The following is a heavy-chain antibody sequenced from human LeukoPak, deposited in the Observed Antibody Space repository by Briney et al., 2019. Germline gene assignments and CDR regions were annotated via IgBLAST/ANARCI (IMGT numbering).Heavy chain of an antibody. CDR2: ISSSSYI. D-gene: IGHD3-3*01. V-gene: IGHV3-21*01. CDR1: GFTFSSYS. Sequence: GGSLRLSCAASGFTFSSYSMNWVRQAPGKGLEWVSSISSSSYIYYADSVKGRFTISGDNAKNSLYLQMNSLRAEDTAVYYCARHDDSSLYFDYWGQGTLVTVSS. J-gene: IGHJ4*02. CDR3: ARHDDSSLYFDY.